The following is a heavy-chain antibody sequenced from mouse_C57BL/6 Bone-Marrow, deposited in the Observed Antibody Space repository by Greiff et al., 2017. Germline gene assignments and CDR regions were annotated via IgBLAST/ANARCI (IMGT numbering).Heavy chain of an antibody. Sequence: QVQLQQPGAELVKPGASVKLSCKASGYTFTSYWMHWVKQRPGRGLEWIGRIAPNSGGTKYNEKFKSKATLTVDKPSSTAYMQLSSLTSEESAVYYCARWRLRRGAWFAYWGQGTLVTVSA. CDR2: IAPNSGGT. CDR1: GYTFTSYW. D-gene: IGHD2-4*01. V-gene: IGHV1-72*01. J-gene: IGHJ3*01. CDR3: ARWRLRRGAWFAY.